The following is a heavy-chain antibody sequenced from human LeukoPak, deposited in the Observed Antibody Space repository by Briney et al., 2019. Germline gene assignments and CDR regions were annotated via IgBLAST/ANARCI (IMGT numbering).Heavy chain of an antibody. J-gene: IGHJ6*03. Sequence: GGSLRLSCAASGFTVSSNYMSWVRQAPGKGLEWVSVIYTDGSTYYADSVKGRFTISRDNSKNTLSLQMNSLRAEDTAVYYCARDYMDVWGKGPTVTVSS. CDR3: ARDYMDV. V-gene: IGHV3-53*01. CDR1: GFTVSSNY. CDR2: IYTDGST.